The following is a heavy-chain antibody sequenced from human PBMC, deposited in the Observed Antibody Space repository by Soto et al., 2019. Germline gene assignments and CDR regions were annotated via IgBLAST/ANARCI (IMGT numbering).Heavy chain of an antibody. V-gene: IGHV3-33*01. CDR3: ARDEQQLLRLDY. CDR1: GFTFSSYG. CDR2: IWYDGSNK. Sequence: GGSLRLSCAASGFTFSSYGMHWVRQAPGKGLEWVAVIWYDGSNKYYADSVKGRFTISRDNSKNTLYLQMNSLRAEDTAVYYCARDEQQLLRLDYWGQGTLVTVSS. D-gene: IGHD6-13*01. J-gene: IGHJ4*02.